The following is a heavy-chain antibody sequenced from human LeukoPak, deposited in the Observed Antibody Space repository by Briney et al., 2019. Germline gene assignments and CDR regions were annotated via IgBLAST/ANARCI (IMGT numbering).Heavy chain of an antibody. CDR2: IHYSGST. J-gene: IGHJ5*02. CDR3: ARDDAASYYSWFGT. Sequence: SEILSLTCIVSGGSIRTSSYYWGWIRQTPGKGLEWIGSIHYSGSTYYNPSLKSRVTISVESTQFSLNLMSVTPADTATYYCARDDAASYYSWFGTWGQGILVTVSS. D-gene: IGHD1-26*01. V-gene: IGHV4-39*07. CDR1: GGSIRTSSYY.